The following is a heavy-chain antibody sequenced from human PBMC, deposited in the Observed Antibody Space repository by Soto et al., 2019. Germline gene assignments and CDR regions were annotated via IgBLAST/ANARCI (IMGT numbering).Heavy chain of an antibody. D-gene: IGHD6-13*01. CDR3: AGSSWSTHRSNWFDP. CDR1: GYTFTGYY. CDR2: INPSGGST. V-gene: IGHV1-46*01. J-gene: IGHJ5*02. Sequence: ASVKVSCKASGYTFTGYYMHWVRQAPGQGLEWMGIINPSGGSTSYAQKFQGRVTMTRDTSTSTVYMELSSLRSEDTAVYYCAGSSWSTHRSNWFDPWGQGTLVTVS.